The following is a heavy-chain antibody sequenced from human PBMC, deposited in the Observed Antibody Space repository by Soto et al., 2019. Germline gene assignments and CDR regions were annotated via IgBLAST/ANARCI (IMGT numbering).Heavy chain of an antibody. CDR2: IYWDDGK. V-gene: IGHV2-5*02. J-gene: IGHJ4*02. CDR1: GFSLRTSGVG. CDR3: AHLTTGGFYFDY. Sequence: QITLKESGPTLVKPTQTLTLTCTFSGFSLRTSGVGVGWIRQPPGKALEWLALIYWDDGKRYCPSLKSRLTITKDTSKNQVVLRMTNMDPVDTATYYCAHLTTGGFYFDYWGQGTLVTVSS. D-gene: IGHD4-17*01.